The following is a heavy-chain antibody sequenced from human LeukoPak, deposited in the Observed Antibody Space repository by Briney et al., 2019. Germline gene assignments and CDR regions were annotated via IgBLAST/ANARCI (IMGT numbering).Heavy chain of an antibody. V-gene: IGHV1-8*02. D-gene: IGHD5-24*01. J-gene: IGHJ6*03. CDR3: ARAGHGYNYFRYYYYMDV. CDR1: GGTFSSYA. CDR2: MNPNSGNT. Sequence: ASVKVSCKASGGTFSSYAISWVRQAPGQGLEWMGWMNPNSGNTGYAQKFQGRVTMTRNTSISTAYMELSSLRSEDTAVYYCARAGHGYNYFRYYYYMDVWGKGTTVTISS.